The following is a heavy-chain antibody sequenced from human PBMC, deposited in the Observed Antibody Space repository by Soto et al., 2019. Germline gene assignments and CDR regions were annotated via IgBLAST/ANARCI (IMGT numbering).Heavy chain of an antibody. CDR2: INHSGST. CDR1: GGSISSGGYY. V-gene: IGHV4-39*07. D-gene: IGHD3-22*01. Sequence: PSETLSLTCTVSGGSISSGGYYWSWIRQPPGKGLEWIGEINHSGSTNYNPSLKSRVTISVDASKNQFSLKLSSVTAADTAVYYCARGPSYYYDSSATHHGLYYFDYWGQGTLVTVPS. J-gene: IGHJ4*02. CDR3: ARGPSYYYDSSATHHGLYYFDY.